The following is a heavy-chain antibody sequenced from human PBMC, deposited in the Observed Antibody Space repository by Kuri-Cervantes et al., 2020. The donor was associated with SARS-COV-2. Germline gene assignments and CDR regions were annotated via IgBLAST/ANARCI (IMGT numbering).Heavy chain of an antibody. CDR3: ARRGGPYGDYGQRDYYYYGMDV. CDR2: IIPIFGTA. V-gene: IGHV1-69*13. CDR1: GYTFTSYG. J-gene: IGHJ6*02. Sequence: SVKVSCKASGYTFTSYGISWVRQAPGQGLEWMGGIIPIFGTANYAQKFQGRVTITADESTSTAYMELSSLRSEDTAVYYCARRGGPYGDYGQRDYYYYGMDVWGQGTTVTVSS. D-gene: IGHD4-17*01.